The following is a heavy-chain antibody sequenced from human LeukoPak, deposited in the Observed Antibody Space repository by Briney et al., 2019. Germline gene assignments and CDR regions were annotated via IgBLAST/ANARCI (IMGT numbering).Heavy chain of an antibody. CDR1: GFTFSSYW. Sequence: GGSLRLSCAASGFTFSSYWMSWIRQAPGKGLEWVSYISSSGSTIYYADSVKGRFTISRDNAKNSLYLQMNSLRAEDTAVYYCARDQKYSYGYYYYYGMDVWGQGTTVTVSS. V-gene: IGHV3-11*01. CDR3: ARDQKYSYGYYYYYGMDV. D-gene: IGHD5-18*01. CDR2: ISSSGSTI. J-gene: IGHJ6*02.